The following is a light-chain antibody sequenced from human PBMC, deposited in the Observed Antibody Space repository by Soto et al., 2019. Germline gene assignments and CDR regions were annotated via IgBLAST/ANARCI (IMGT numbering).Light chain of an antibody. J-gene: IGKJ1*01. CDR1: QTINNN. CDR2: GAS. V-gene: IGKV3-15*01. CDR3: QQYNNWPQT. Sequence: ETVMTQSPATLCFCPWGIATLSCRASQTINNNVAWYQLKDGQVPRLVIYGASTRATDIPARFSGSGSGTEFTLTISSLQSEDFAEYHCQQYNNWPQTFGQGTKVDIK.